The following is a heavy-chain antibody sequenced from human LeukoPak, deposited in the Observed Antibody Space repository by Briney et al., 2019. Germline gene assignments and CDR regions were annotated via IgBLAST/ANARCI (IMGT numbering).Heavy chain of an antibody. CDR1: GYTFTSYG. Sequence: ASAKVSCKASGYTFTSYGISWVRQAPGQGLEWMGWISAYNGNTNYAQKLQGRVTMTTDTSTSTAYMGLRSLRSDDTAVYYCARDTPGYCSGGSCPFDPWGQGTLVTVSS. J-gene: IGHJ5*02. CDR2: ISAYNGNT. D-gene: IGHD2-15*01. V-gene: IGHV1-18*01. CDR3: ARDTPGYCSGGSCPFDP.